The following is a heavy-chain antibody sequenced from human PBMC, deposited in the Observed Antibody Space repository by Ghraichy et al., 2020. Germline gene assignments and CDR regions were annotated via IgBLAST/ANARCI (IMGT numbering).Heavy chain of an antibody. J-gene: IGHJ4*02. CDR2: INSDGSST. V-gene: IGHV3-74*01. Sequence: GGSLRLSCAASGFTFSSFWMHWVRQAPGKGLVWVSRINSDGSSTSYADSVKGRFTISRDNAKNTLFLQMSSLRAEDTAVYYCARSPPGYSYGYSWGQGTLVTVSS. D-gene: IGHD5-18*01. CDR3: ARSPPGYSYGYS. CDR1: GFTFSSFW.